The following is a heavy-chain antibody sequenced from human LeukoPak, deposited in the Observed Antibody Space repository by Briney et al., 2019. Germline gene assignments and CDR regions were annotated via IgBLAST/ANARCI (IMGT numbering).Heavy chain of an antibody. CDR2: ISSSGTYV. CDR1: GFSFSAYA. V-gene: IGHV3-21*01. Sequence: NPGGSLRLSCAASGFSFSAYAMTWVRQAPGKGLEWVSSISSSGTYVYYADSVKGRFTISRDNAKNSLSLQMNSLRADDAAVYYCARASSKQLAGYLPDGFDIWGQGTMVTVSS. CDR3: ARASSKQLAGYLPDGFDI. J-gene: IGHJ3*02. D-gene: IGHD3-9*01.